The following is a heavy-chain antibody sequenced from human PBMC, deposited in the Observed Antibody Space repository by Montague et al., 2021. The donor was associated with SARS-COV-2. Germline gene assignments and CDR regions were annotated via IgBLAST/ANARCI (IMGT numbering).Heavy chain of an antibody. CDR2: MYYSGST. J-gene: IGHJ6*02. V-gene: IGHV4-39*06. CDR1: GGSISSSNYY. D-gene: IGHD3-10*01. CDR3: ARDDIVLQGVTKGMDV. Sequence: SETLSLTCTVSGGSISSSNYYWGWIRQPPGKGLEWIGNMYYSGSTYYNPSLKSRVTISIDTSENQFPLKLSSVTAAATAVYYCARDDIVLQGVTKGMDVWGQGNTVTVSS.